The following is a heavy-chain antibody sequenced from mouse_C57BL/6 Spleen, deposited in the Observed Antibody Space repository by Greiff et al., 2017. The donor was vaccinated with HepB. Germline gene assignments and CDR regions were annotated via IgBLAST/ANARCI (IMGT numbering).Heavy chain of an antibody. D-gene: IGHD1-1*01. Sequence: EVKLVESGPGLVKPSQSLSLTCSVTGYSITSGYYWNWIRQFPGNKLEWMGYISYDGSNNYNPSLKNRISITRDTSKNQFFLKLNSVTTEDTATYYCARGEDYYGSSFWFAYWGQGTLVTVSA. V-gene: IGHV3-6*01. J-gene: IGHJ3*01. CDR3: ARGEDYYGSSFWFAY. CDR1: GYSITSGYY. CDR2: ISYDGSN.